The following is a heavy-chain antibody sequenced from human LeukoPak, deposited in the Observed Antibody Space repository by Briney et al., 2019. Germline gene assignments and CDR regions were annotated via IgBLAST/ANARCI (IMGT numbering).Heavy chain of an antibody. CDR3: ARVGYYYYMDV. CDR2: INHSGST. CDR1: GGSFSGYY. V-gene: IGHV4-34*01. Sequence: SETLSLTCAVYGGSFSGYYWSWIRQPPGKGLEWIGEINHSGSTNYNPSLKSRVTISVDTSKNQFSLKLSSVTAADTAVYYGARVGYYYYMDVWGKGTTVTVSS. J-gene: IGHJ6*03.